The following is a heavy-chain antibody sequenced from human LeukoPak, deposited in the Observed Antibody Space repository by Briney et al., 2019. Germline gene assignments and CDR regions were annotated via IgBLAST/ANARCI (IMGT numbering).Heavy chain of an antibody. D-gene: IGHD3-10*01. Sequence: GGSLRLSCAASGFTFSSYAMSWVRQAPGKGLEWVSSISSSSSYIYYADSVKGRFTISRDNAKNSLYLQMNSLRAEDTAVYYCARVMYYYGSGSYDQPYYFDYWGQGTLVTVSS. V-gene: IGHV3-21*01. CDR1: GFTFSSYA. CDR2: ISSSSSYI. J-gene: IGHJ4*02. CDR3: ARVMYYYGSGSYDQPYYFDY.